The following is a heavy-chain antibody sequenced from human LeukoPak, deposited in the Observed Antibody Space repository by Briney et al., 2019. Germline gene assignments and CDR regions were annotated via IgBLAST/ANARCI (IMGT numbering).Heavy chain of an antibody. Sequence: SVKVSCKASGGTFSSYAISWVRQAPGQGLEWMGGIIPIFGTANYAQKFQGRVTITADESTSTAYMELSSLRSEDTAVYYCARDPTYGDGAFDIWGQGTMVTVSS. V-gene: IGHV1-69*13. J-gene: IGHJ3*02. CDR1: GGTFSSYA. CDR3: ARDPTYGDGAFDI. CDR2: IIPIFGTA. D-gene: IGHD4-17*01.